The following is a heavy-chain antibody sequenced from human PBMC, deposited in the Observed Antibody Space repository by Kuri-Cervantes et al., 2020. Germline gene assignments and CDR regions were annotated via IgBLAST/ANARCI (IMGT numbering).Heavy chain of an antibody. Sequence: GESLKISCVASGFTFSDAWMNWVRQAPGKGLEWVGHGKSKTDGGTTDYAAPVKGRFTISRDDSKNTLYLQMNSLKTEDTAVYYCTTRYCSSTTCYGEYFQHWGQGTLVTVSS. CDR1: GFTFSDAW. D-gene: IGHD2-2*01. CDR2: GKSKTDGGTT. CDR3: TTRYCSSTTCYGEYFQH. V-gene: IGHV3-15*01. J-gene: IGHJ1*01.